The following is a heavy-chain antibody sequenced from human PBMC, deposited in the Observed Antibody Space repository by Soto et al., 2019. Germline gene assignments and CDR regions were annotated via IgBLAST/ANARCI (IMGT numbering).Heavy chain of an antibody. V-gene: IGHV3-23*01. CDR1: GFTFSSYS. J-gene: IGHJ4*02. Sequence: PGGSLRLSCAASGFTFSSYSMSWVRQAPGKGLEWVSAISGSGGSTYYADSVKGRFTVSRNNSKNTLYLQMNSLRAEDTAVYYCAKPPEWELPPVDYWGQGTLVTVSS. CDR3: AKPPEWELPPVDY. D-gene: IGHD1-26*01. CDR2: ISGSGGST.